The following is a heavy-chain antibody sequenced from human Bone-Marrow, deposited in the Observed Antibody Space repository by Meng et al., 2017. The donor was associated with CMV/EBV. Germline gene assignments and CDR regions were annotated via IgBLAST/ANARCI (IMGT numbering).Heavy chain of an antibody. CDR2: IRSKAYGGTT. V-gene: IGHV3-49*04. D-gene: IGHD2-2*02. Sequence: GGPLRLSCTTSGFTFGDYAMSWVRQAPGKGLEWVGFIRSKAYGGTTEYAASVKGRFTISRDDSKSIAYLQMSSLKTEDTAVYYCTRYQGPTYRRDYWGQGTLVTASS. CDR3: TRYQGPTYRRDY. CDR1: GFTFGDYA. J-gene: IGHJ4*02.